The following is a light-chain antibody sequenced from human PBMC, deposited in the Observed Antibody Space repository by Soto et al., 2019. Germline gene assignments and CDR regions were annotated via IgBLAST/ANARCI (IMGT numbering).Light chain of an antibody. CDR3: SSYTSISTGV. CDR2: EVS. J-gene: IGLJ3*02. V-gene: IGLV2-14*01. Sequence: QSVLTQPASVSGSPGQSITISCTGTSSDVGGYNYVSWYQQHPGKAPKLMIYEVSNRPSGVSNRFSGSKSGNTASLTISGLQAEDEADYYCSSYTSISTGVFGGGTKLTVL. CDR1: SSDVGGYNY.